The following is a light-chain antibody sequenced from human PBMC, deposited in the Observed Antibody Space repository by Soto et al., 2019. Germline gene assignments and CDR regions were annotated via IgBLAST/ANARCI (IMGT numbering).Light chain of an antibody. CDR2: GAS. J-gene: IGKJ1*01. CDR3: QQYGHSPPT. V-gene: IGKV3-20*01. CDR1: QSVSSC. Sequence: EIVLTQSPGTLSLSPGERGTLSCRASQSVSSCLAWYQQKPGQPPRLLIYGASNRATGIPDRFSGSGSGTDFTLTFSRLEPEDFAVYYCQQYGHSPPTFGQGTKVDIK.